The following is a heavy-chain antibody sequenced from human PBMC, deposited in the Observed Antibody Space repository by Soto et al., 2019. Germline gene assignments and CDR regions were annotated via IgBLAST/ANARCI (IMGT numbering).Heavy chain of an antibody. Sequence: PSETLSLTCTVSGGSISSYYWSWIRQPPGKGLEWIGYIYYSGSTNYNPSLKSRVTISVDTSKNQFSLKLSSVTAADTAVYYCARGGSWNYFYGMDVWGQGTRVTVSS. D-gene: IGHD1-1*01. CDR1: GGSISSYY. V-gene: IGHV4-59*01. CDR3: ARGGSWNYFYGMDV. CDR2: IYYSGST. J-gene: IGHJ6*02.